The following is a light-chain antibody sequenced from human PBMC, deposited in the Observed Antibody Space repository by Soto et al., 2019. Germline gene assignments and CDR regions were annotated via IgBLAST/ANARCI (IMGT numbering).Light chain of an antibody. CDR2: GAS. CDR3: QQYGGSTRT. Sequence: PGERATLSCRASQSVTTQLAWYQQKPGHAPRLIIHGASSRATGVPDRITGRGSGTDFTLSSSRLEPEDFSVYYWQQYGGSTRTFGQGTKVEIK. V-gene: IGKV3-20*01. CDR1: QSVTTQ. J-gene: IGKJ1*01.